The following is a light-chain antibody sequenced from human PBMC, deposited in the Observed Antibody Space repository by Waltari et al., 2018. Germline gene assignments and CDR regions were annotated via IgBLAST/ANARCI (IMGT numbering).Light chain of an antibody. CDR3: QQLHSYPRA. V-gene: IGKV3-11*01. J-gene: IGKJ4*01. CDR2: DAS. CDR1: QSIDSS. Sequence: EIVLTQSPATLSLSPGERATVSCRASQSIDSSLGWYQHKPGQPPRLLSYDASIRATGIPARFSGSGSGTDFTLTITSLEPEDFATYYCQQLHSYPRAFGGGTKVESK.